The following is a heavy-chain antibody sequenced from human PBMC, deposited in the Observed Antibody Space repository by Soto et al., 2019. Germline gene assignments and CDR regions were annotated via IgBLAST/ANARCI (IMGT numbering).Heavy chain of an antibody. CDR3: AKRSLRRLRFVETH. Sequence: PSETLSLTCTVSGDSISNTNWWSWVRQPPGKGLEWIGEIYHSGSTNYNPSLKSRVSISVDKSKNQFSLNLTSVTAADTAVYFCAKRSLRRLRFVETHWGQGTLVTVS. V-gene: IGHV4-4*02. CDR1: GDSISNTNW. J-gene: IGHJ4*02. D-gene: IGHD3-3*01. CDR2: IYHSGST.